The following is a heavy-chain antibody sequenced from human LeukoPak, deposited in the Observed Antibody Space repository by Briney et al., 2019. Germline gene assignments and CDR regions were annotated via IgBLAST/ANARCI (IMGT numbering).Heavy chain of an antibody. CDR1: GFNFSNHA. CDR3: AKDLAAVAGHYFDY. CDR2: ISGSGRNT. Sequence: PGGSLRLSCSASGFNFSNHAMNWVRQAPGKGLEWISFISGSGRNTDYADSVKGRFTISRDNSKNTLYLQMNSLRAEDTAVYYCAKDLAAVAGHYFDYWGQGTLVTVSS. V-gene: IGHV3-23*01. J-gene: IGHJ4*02. D-gene: IGHD6-19*01.